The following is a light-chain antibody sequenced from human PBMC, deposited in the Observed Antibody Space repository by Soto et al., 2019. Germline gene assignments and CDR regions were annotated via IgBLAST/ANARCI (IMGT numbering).Light chain of an antibody. V-gene: IGKV3-20*01. CDR2: GAS. Sequence: EIVLTQSPATLSLSPGEIATLSFSASQSVISRLAWYQQKPGQAPRLLISGASSRATGIPDRFSGSGSGTDFTLTISRLEPEDFALYYCQQYVTSAITFGQGTRLDIK. CDR1: QSVISR. J-gene: IGKJ5*01. CDR3: QQYVTSAIT.